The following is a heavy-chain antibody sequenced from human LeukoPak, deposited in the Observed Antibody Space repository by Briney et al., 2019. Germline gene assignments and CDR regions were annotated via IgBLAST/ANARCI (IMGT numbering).Heavy chain of an antibody. D-gene: IGHD6-25*01. CDR1: GFTFSNSA. CDR2: INGRGGST. CDR3: AKSGGYGLIDY. Sequence: GGSLRLSCAASGFTFSNSAMNWVRQAPGKGLEWVSAINGRGGSTYYADSVKGRFTISRDNSKNTLYLHMSSLRAEDTAVYYCAKSGGYGLIDYWGQGTLVTVSS. V-gene: IGHV3-23*01. J-gene: IGHJ4*01.